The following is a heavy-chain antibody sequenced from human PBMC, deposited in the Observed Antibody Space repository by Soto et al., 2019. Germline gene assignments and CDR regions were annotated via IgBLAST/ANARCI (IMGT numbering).Heavy chain of an antibody. D-gene: IGHD1-1*01. CDR3: ARGRYGDY. V-gene: IGHV1-18*01. J-gene: IGHJ4*02. CDR1: GYDFTTYG. CDR2: ISAHNGNT. Sequence: QVHLVQSGAEVKKPGASVKVSCKGSGYDFTTYGITWVRQAPGQGLEWMAWISAHNGNTDYAQKLQGRVTVTRDTSTSTAYMELRRLRSDDTAVYDCARGRYGDYWGQGALVTVSS.